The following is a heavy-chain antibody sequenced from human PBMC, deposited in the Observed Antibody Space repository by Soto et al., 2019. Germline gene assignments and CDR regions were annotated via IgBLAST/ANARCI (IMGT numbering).Heavy chain of an antibody. CDR2: VSYSGRT. D-gene: IGHD1-26*01. J-gene: IGHJ6*02. CDR1: RGSINNYY. V-gene: IGHV4-59*01. CDR3: AREQKSGSYSQSGGMDV. Sequence: SETLSLTCTVSRGSINNYYWTLIRQPPGKGLEWIGYVSYSGRTNYNPSLKSRVNMFVDKSKNQFSLNLTSVTAADTAVYYCAREQKSGSYSQSGGMDVWGQGTTVTVSS.